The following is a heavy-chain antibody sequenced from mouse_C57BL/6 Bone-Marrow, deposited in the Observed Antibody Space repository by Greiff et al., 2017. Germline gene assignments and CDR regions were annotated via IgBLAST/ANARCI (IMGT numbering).Heavy chain of an antibody. J-gene: IGHJ1*03. CDR1: GYTFTSYW. V-gene: IGHV1-5*01. CDR2: IYPGNSDT. Sequence: EVQLVESGTVLARPGASVKMSCKTSGYTFTSYWMHWVKQRPGQGLEWIGAIYPGNSDTSYNQKFKGKAKLTAVTSASTAYMELSSLTNEDSAVYYCTRWGATVVARYWYFDVWGTGTTVTVSS. D-gene: IGHD1-1*01. CDR3: TRWGATVVARYWYFDV.